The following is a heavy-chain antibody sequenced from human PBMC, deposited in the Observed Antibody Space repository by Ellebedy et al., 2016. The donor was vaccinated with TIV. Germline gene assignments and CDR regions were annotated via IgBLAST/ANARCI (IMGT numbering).Heavy chain of an antibody. D-gene: IGHD2-2*02. Sequence: SETLSLTXAVYGGSFSGYYWSWIRQPPGKGLEWIGEINHSGSTNYNPSLKSRVTISVDTSKNQFSLKLSSVTAADTAVYYCARLRGRYCSSTSCYNYFDYWGQGTLVTVSS. J-gene: IGHJ4*02. CDR1: GGSFSGYY. CDR2: INHSGST. CDR3: ARLRGRYCSSTSCYNYFDY. V-gene: IGHV4-34*01.